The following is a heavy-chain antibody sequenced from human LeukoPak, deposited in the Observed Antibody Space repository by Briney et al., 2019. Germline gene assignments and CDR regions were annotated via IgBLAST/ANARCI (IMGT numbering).Heavy chain of an antibody. Sequence: SETLSLTCAVYGGSFSGYYWSWIRQPPGKGLEWIGEINHSGSTNYNPSLKSRVTISVDTSKNQFSLKLSSVTAADTAVYYCARGASYNYDYGMDVWGQGTTVTVSS. J-gene: IGHJ6*02. V-gene: IGHV4-34*01. CDR2: INHSGST. CDR3: ARGASYNYDYGMDV. CDR1: GGSFSGYY. D-gene: IGHD3-16*01.